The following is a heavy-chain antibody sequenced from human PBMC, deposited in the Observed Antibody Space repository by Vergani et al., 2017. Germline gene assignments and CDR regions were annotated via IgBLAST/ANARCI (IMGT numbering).Heavy chain of an antibody. Sequence: EVQLVESGGGLVQPGGSLRLSCAASGFTFSNYWMRWVRQAPGEGLERVANIKYGGSEKYYVDSVKGLFTISRDDAKKSLYLQMNSLRVEDTAVYYCARGPYCMGGSCSAFDYWGQGTLVTVSS. D-gene: IGHD2-15*01. CDR3: ARGPYCMGGSCSAFDY. J-gene: IGHJ4*02. V-gene: IGHV3-7*01. CDR1: GFTFSNYW. CDR2: IKYGGSEK.